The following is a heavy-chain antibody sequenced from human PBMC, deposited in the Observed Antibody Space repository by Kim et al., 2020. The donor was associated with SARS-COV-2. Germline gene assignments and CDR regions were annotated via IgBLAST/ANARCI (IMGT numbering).Heavy chain of an antibody. Sequence: GGSLRLSCAASGFTFSDYYMSWIRQAPGKGLEWVSYISSSGSTIYYADSVKGRFTISRDNAKNSLYLQMNSLRAEDTAVYYCARDWGPICSSTSCHNWFDPWGQGTLVTVSS. CDR2: ISSSGSTI. J-gene: IGHJ5*02. D-gene: IGHD2-2*01. CDR1: GFTFSDYY. CDR3: ARDWGPICSSTSCHNWFDP. V-gene: IGHV3-11*01.